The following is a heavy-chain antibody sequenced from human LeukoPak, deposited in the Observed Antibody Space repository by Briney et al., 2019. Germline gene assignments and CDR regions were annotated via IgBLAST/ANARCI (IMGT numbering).Heavy chain of an antibody. D-gene: IGHD2-8*02. Sequence: PGGSLRLSCAASGFTLSSYSTNWVRQAPGKGLGWVSSISSSSSYIYYADSVKGRFTISRDNAKNSLYLQMNSLRAEDTAVYYCARDYAGGDAFDIWGQGTMVTVSS. CDR1: GFTLSSYS. CDR3: ARDYAGGDAFDI. J-gene: IGHJ3*02. V-gene: IGHV3-21*01. CDR2: ISSSSSYI.